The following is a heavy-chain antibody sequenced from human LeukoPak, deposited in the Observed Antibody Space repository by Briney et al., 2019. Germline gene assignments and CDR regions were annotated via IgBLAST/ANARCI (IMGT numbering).Heavy chain of an antibody. CDR3: ARAEK. CDR1: GVTFSSDW. Sequence: GGSLRLSCAASGVTFSSDWMSWVRQAPGKGVEWVANINQDGSEKYYVDSVKGRFTISRDNAKNSLFLQMNSLRAEDTAVYYCARAEKWGQGTLVTVSS. V-gene: IGHV3-7*01. J-gene: IGHJ4*02. CDR2: INQDGSEK.